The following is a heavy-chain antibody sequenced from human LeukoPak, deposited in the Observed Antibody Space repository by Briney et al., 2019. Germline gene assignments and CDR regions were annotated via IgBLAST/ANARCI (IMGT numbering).Heavy chain of an antibody. CDR2: IYYSGST. CDR3: AREDYDSSGYYDY. J-gene: IGHJ4*02. Sequence: SETLSLTCTVSGGSISSYYWSWIRQPPGTGLEWIGYIYYSGSTNYNPSLKSRVTISVDTSKNQFSLKLSSVTAADTAVYYCAREDYDSSGYYDYWGQGTLVTVSS. CDR1: GGSISSYY. D-gene: IGHD3-22*01. V-gene: IGHV4-59*01.